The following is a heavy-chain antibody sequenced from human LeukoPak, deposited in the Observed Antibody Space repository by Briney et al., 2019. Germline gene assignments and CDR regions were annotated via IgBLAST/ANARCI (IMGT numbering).Heavy chain of an antibody. D-gene: IGHD2-15*01. V-gene: IGHV3-23*01. CDR2: ISGSGGST. Sequence: GGSLRLSCAASGFTFSSYGMSWVRQGPGKGLEWVSSISGSGGSTYYADSVKGRFTISRDNSKNTLYLQMNSLRAEDTAVYYCATVVVAVTNWFDPWGQGTLVTVSS. CDR1: GFTFSSYG. J-gene: IGHJ5*02. CDR3: ATVVVAVTNWFDP.